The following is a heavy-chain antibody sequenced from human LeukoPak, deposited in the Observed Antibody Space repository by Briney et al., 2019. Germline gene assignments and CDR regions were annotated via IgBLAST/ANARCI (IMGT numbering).Heavy chain of an antibody. CDR1: GLSFSTFA. Sequence: GGSLRLSCAASGLSFSTFAMSWVRQGPATGLEWVSSIRGNGVTFYADSVKGRFTLSSDSSRNTVYFQLNNLRVEDTAIYYCAKASWVSSTDAVRWGQGTLVTVSS. CDR3: AKASWVSSTDAVR. CDR2: IRGNGVT. J-gene: IGHJ4*02. D-gene: IGHD3-16*01. V-gene: IGHV3-23*01.